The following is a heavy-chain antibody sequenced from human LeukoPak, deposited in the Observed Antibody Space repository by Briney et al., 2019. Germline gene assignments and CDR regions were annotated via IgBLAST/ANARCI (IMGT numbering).Heavy chain of an antibody. CDR1: GFTFSSYS. CDR3: ARALGGYFDY. V-gene: IGHV3-21*01. CDR2: ISSSSSYI. D-gene: IGHD3-10*01. J-gene: IGHJ4*02. Sequence: GGSLRLSCAASGFTFSSYSMNWVRQAPGKGLEWVSSISSSSSYIYYADSVKGRFTISRDNAKNSLYVQMNSLRTEDTAVYYCARALGGYFDYWGQGTLVTVSS.